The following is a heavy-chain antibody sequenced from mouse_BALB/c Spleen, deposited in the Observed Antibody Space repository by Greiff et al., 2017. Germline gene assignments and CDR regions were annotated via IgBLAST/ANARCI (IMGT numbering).Heavy chain of an antibody. V-gene: IGHV1-80*01. D-gene: IGHD1-2*01. CDR1: GYAFSSYW. CDR3: ARSSSTALYAMDY. Sequence: QVQLQQSGAELVRPGSSVKISCKASGYAFSSYWMNWVKQRPGQGLEWIGQIYPGDGDTNYNGKFKGKATLTADKSSSTAYMQLSSLTSEDSAVYFCARSSSTALYAMDYWGQGTSVTVSS. J-gene: IGHJ4*01. CDR2: IYPGDGDT.